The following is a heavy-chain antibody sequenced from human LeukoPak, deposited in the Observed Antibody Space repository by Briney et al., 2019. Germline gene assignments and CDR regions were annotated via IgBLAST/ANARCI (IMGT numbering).Heavy chain of an antibody. CDR3: ARDQYSSSWYYFDY. CDR2: ISSSSSYI. CDR1: GFTFSSYS. V-gene: IGHV3-21*01. Sequence: PGGSLRLSCAASGFTFSSYSMNWVRQAPGKGLEWVSSISSSSSYIYYADSVKGRFTIPRDNAKNSLYLQMNSLRAEDTAVYYCARDQYSSSWYYFDYWGQGTLVTVSS. D-gene: IGHD6-13*01. J-gene: IGHJ4*02.